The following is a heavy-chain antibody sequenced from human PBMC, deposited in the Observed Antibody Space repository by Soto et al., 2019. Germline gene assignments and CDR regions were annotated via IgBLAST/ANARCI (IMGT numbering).Heavy chain of an antibody. J-gene: IGHJ6*02. CDR1: GFTFSSYA. Sequence: QVQLVESGGGVVQPGRSLRLSCAASGFTFSSYAMHWVRQAPGKGLEWVAVISYDGSNKYYADSVKGRFTISRDNSKNTLYLQMNSLGAEDTAVYYCARDRIAVAPSYYYYYYGMDVWGQGTTVTVSS. CDR3: ARDRIAVAPSYYYYYYGMDV. CDR2: ISYDGSNK. D-gene: IGHD6-19*01. V-gene: IGHV3-30-3*01.